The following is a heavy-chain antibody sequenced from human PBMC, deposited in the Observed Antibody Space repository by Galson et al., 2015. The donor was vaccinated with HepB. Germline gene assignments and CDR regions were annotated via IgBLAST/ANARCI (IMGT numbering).Heavy chain of an antibody. D-gene: IGHD2-15*01. CDR3: ARGSNRRVVAATMGDAFDI. CDR2: INPSGGST. V-gene: IGHV1-46*01. J-gene: IGHJ3*02. CDR1: GYTFTSYY. Sequence: SVKVSCKASGYTFTSYYMHWVRQAPGQGLEWMGIINPSGGSTSYAQKFQGRVTMTRDTSTSTVYMELSSLRSEDTAVYYCARGSNRRVVAATMGDAFDIWGQGTMVTVSS.